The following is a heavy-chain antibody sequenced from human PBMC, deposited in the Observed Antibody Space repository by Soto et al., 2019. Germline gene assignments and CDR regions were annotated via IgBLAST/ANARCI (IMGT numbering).Heavy chain of an antibody. CDR1: GGSISSGGYF. CDR3: AREVYAHFGDAGPFDLFYFDN. CDR2: IYHSGST. Sequence: QMQLQESGPGLVKPSQTLSLTCTVSGGSISSGGYFWNWLRQHPGKGLEWIGFIYHSGSTFYSPSLQSRVSISVATSKNQFSLKLSSVTPADTAVYYCAREVYAHFGDAGPFDLFYFDNWGPGTLVTVSS. D-gene: IGHD2-21*01. V-gene: IGHV4-31*03. J-gene: IGHJ4*02.